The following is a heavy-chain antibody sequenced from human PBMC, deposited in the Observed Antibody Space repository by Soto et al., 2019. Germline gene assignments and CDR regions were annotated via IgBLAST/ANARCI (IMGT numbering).Heavy chain of an antibody. CDR1: GDSMSSSDYY. Sequence: SETLSLTCAVSGDSMSSSDYYWGWIRQPPGKGLEWIGSIYYSGSTYYNPSLQSRVAISVDTSKSQFSLKLKSVTAADTAIYYCARRTVNIRTFYSGLKTHCFDYWGQGAPVTVSS. V-gene: IGHV4-39*01. CDR3: ARRTVNIRTFYSGLKTHCFDY. J-gene: IGHJ4*02. CDR2: IYYSGST. D-gene: IGHD6-19*01.